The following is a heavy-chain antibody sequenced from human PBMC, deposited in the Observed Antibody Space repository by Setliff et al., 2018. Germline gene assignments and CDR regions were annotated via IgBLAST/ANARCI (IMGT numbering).Heavy chain of an antibody. CDR1: GYSISSDSY. Sequence: LSLTCDVSGYSISSDSYWGWIRQPPGKGLEWVSYIGESGNNIHYADSVKGRFTISRDNAKNSLYLQMNSLRVEDTALYYCARVYAYSYGFDSWGQGTQVTVSS. CDR2: IGESGNNI. V-gene: IGHV3-11*04. CDR3: ARVYAYSYGFDS. D-gene: IGHD5-18*01. J-gene: IGHJ4*02.